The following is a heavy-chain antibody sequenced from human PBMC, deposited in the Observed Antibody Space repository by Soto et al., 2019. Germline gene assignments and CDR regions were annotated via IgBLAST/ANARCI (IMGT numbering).Heavy chain of an antibody. V-gene: IGHV1-69*12. J-gene: IGHJ4*02. CDR3: AREIAATGFHF. Sequence: QVQLVQSGAEVKKPGSSVKVSCQTSGGDFKNYGISWVRQAPGQGLEWMGGIVPVFGSAKYGQIFQVRLTITADEATSTTYMELSGLKPEDTAVYYCAREIAATGFHFWGQGTLVIVSS. D-gene: IGHD3-9*01. CDR2: IVPVFGSA. CDR1: GGDFKNYG.